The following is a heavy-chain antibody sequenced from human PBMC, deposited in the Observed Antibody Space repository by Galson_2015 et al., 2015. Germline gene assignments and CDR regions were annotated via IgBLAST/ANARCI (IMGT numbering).Heavy chain of an antibody. CDR1: GYSFTSYW. D-gene: IGHD2-21*02. V-gene: IGHV5-10-1*01. CDR2: IDPSDSYT. J-gene: IGHJ6*02. CDR3: ARLHIVVVTATRHYGMDV. Sequence: QSGAEVKKPGESLRISCKGSGYSFTSYWISWVRQMPGKGLEWMGRIDPSDSYTNYSPSFQGHVTISADKSISTAYLQWSSLKASDTAMYYCARLHIVVVTATRHYGMDVWGQGTTATVSS.